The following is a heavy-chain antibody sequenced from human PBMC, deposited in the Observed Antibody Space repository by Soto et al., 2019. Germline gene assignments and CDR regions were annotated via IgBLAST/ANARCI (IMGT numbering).Heavy chain of an antibody. CDR2: IKPDGSAT. CDR1: DFTCRNYW. CDR3: FGGNGGPQ. J-gene: IGHJ4*02. V-gene: IGHV3-7*03. D-gene: IGHD3-16*01. Sequence: EVQLVESGGDLVQPGGSLRLSCATSDFTCRNYWMNWVRQAPGKGLEWVANIKPDGSATNYVDSVKGRFTISRDNVRNSVSLQMTSLRVEDTAVYFCFGGNGGPQWGQGTLVTVSS.